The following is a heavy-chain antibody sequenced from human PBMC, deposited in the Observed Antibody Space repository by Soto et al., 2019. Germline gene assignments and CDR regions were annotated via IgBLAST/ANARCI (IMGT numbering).Heavy chain of an antibody. CDR2: IAYDGNEK. CDR1: GFTFKTHA. J-gene: IGHJ6*02. CDR3: GKDVGDYVPYYYGVDV. D-gene: IGHD1-26*01. Sequence: QVQLVESGGGVVQPGTSLRLSGAASGFTFKTHAMHWFRQAPGKGLEGMAVIAYDGNEKFYADSVKGRFTISRDNSKDALYLQITTLRNDDTVVYYGGKDVGDYVPYYYGVDVWGQGTTVTVSS. V-gene: IGHV3-30*18.